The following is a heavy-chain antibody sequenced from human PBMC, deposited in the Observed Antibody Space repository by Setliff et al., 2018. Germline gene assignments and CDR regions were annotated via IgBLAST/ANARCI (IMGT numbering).Heavy chain of an antibody. J-gene: IGHJ3*02. CDR1: GFTFSGYS. D-gene: IGHD5-12*01. CDR2: ISSSSSYI. CDR3: AREWLQEAFDI. Sequence: GGSLRLSCAASGFTFSGYSMNWVRQAPGKGLEWVSSISSSSSYIYYADSVKGRFTISRDNAKNSLYLQMNSLRAEDTAVYYCAREWLQEAFDIWGQGTMVTVSS. V-gene: IGHV3-21*01.